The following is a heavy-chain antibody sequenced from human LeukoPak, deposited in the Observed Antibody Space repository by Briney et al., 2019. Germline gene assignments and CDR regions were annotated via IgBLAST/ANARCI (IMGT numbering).Heavy chain of an antibody. CDR3: ARDMGSGYYRGDY. CDR1: DYTFTNYG. J-gene: IGHJ4*02. Sequence: ASLKVSCKASDYTFTNYGLSWVRQAPGQGLEWMGWISAYNGNINCAQKFQDRVTMTTDTSTSTAYMELRNLESDDTAMYYCARDMGSGYYRGDYWGQGTLVTVSS. D-gene: IGHD5-12*01. V-gene: IGHV1-18*01. CDR2: ISAYNGNI.